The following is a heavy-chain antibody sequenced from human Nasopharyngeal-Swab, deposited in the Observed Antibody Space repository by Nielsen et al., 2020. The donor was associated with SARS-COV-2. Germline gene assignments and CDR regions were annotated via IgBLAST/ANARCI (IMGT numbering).Heavy chain of an antibody. D-gene: IGHD3-22*01. CDR1: GFTFSSYS. CDR2: ISSSSSYI. CDR3: ARATYYYDSSGYFDY. Sequence: GESLKISCAASGFTFSSYSMNWVRQAPGKGLEWVSSISSSSSYIYYADSVKGRFTISRDNAKNSLYLQMNSLRAEDKAVYYCARATYYYDSSGYFDYWGQGTLVTVSS. J-gene: IGHJ4*02. V-gene: IGHV3-21*01.